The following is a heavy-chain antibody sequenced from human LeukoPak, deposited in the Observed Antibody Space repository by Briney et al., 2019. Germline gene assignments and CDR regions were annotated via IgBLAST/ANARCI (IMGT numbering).Heavy chain of an antibody. Sequence: PGESLRLSCAASKFTFSNYAMTWVRQAPGKGLEWVSTISSSGGSIFYSDSVKGRFTISRDNSKNTLYLQMNSLRAEDTAVYYCAKDYSGSWYYFDYWGQGTLVTVSS. CDR1: KFTFSNYA. V-gene: IGHV3-23*01. D-gene: IGHD6-13*01. J-gene: IGHJ4*02. CDR2: ISSSGGSI. CDR3: AKDYSGSWYYFDY.